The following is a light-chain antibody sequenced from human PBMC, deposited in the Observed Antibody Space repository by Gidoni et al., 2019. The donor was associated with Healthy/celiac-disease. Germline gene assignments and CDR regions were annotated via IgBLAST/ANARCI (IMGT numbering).Light chain of an antibody. J-gene: IGKJ4*01. CDR1: QSISSY. Sequence: IQVPQSPSSLSASVGDRLTITCRASQSISSYLHWYQQKPGKAPKLLIYATSSLQSGVPSRFSGSGSGTDFTLTISSLQPEDVATYYCQQSYSTPVTFGGGTKVEIK. CDR3: QQSYSTPVT. V-gene: IGKV1-39*01. CDR2: ATS.